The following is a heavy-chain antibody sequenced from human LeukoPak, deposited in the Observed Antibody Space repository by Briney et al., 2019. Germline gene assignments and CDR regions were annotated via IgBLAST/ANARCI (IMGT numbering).Heavy chain of an antibody. CDR3: TRVGYIDEGVDY. CDR2: IKQDGSKK. CDR1: GFPFSSYW. V-gene: IGHV3-7*04. J-gene: IGHJ4*02. Sequence: GGSLRLSCVASGFPFSSYWMTWVRQAPGKGLEWVANIKQDGSKKSYVDSVKGRFTISRDNAKNSLCLQMNSLRAEDTAIYYCTRVGYIDEGVDYWGQGTLVTVSS. D-gene: IGHD5-24*01.